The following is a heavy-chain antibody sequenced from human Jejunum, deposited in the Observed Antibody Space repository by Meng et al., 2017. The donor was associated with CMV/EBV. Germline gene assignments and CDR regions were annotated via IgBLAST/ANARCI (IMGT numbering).Heavy chain of an antibody. Sequence: CAASGLTVIRNYVCLVRQAPGRRLGSVSVLYSCGDIYYADSVKGRFTISRDNSKNTLYLQMNSLIPEDTAVYYCARDLIPYGMDVWGQGTTVTVSS. J-gene: IGHJ6*02. V-gene: IGHV3-66*03. CDR1: GLTVIRNY. CDR2: LYSCGDI. CDR3: ARDLIPYGMDV.